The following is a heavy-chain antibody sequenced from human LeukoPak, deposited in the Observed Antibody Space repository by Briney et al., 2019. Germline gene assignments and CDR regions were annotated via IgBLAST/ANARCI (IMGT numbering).Heavy chain of an antibody. D-gene: IGHD3-10*02. CDR3: ARGLLYVWGIYYFDV. J-gene: IGHJ4*02. V-gene: IGHV3-74*01. CDR2: ISTDGSKI. CDR1: GFAPGTYW. Sequence: GGSLRLSCAASGFAPGTYWMHWVRQAPGKGLVWVARISTDGSKISYADSVKGRFSISRDHAKNTVYLQMSSLRVDDTAVYYCARGLLYVWGIYYFDVWGQRTLVTVSS.